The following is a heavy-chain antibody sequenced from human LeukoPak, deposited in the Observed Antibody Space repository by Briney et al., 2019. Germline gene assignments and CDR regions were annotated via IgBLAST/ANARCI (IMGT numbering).Heavy chain of an antibody. Sequence: GGSLRLSCAASGFIFRNYAMSWVRQAPGKGLEWVSAISASGGSTYYADSVKGHFTISRDNSKNTLFLQMNSLRAEDTALYSCAKVGSSGSYWGQGTLVTVSS. V-gene: IGHV3-23*01. D-gene: IGHD6-25*01. J-gene: IGHJ4*02. CDR3: AKVGSSGSY. CDR2: ISASGGST. CDR1: GFIFRNYA.